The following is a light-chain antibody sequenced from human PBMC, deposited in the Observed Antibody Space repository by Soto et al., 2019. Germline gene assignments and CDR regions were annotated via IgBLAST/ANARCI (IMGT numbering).Light chain of an antibody. J-gene: IGLJ1*01. CDR3: SSYTSSSTLYV. V-gene: IGLV2-14*01. CDR1: SSDVGGYNY. CDR2: DVT. Sequence: QSALTQPASVSGSPGQSITISCTGTSSDVGGYNYVSWYQQHPGKAPKLMIYDVTNRPSGVSNRFSGYKSGNKSYMTISGIQAEDAADSYCSSYTSSSTLYVFGTGTKLTVL.